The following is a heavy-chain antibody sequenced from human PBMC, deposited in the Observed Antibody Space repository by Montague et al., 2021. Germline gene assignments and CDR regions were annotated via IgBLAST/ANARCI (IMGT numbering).Heavy chain of an antibody. D-gene: IGHD6-13*01. CDR2: ITLDRSST. J-gene: IGHJ3*02. Sequence: SLRLSCPASGFSFSSYWMHWVRQAPGKGLLWVSRITLDRSSTTFADSVKGRFTTSRDNAKATLYLQMNSLRVEDTAVYYCARNLASAAPGAFDIWGQGTMVTVSS. CDR3: ARNLASAAPGAFDI. V-gene: IGHV3-74*01. CDR1: GFSFSSYW.